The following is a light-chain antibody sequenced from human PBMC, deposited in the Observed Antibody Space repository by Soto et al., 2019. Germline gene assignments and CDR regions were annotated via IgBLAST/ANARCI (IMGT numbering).Light chain of an antibody. CDR2: EGS. Sequence: QSALTQPASVSGSPGQSITISCTGTSSDVGSYNLVYWYQQQPGKAPKLIIYEGSTRPSGGSTRFSGSKSGNTASLTIAGLQAEDEADYYCCSYAGSSTSVVFGGGTKVTVL. V-gene: IGLV2-23*01. CDR1: SSDVGSYNL. CDR3: CSYAGSSTSVV. J-gene: IGLJ2*01.